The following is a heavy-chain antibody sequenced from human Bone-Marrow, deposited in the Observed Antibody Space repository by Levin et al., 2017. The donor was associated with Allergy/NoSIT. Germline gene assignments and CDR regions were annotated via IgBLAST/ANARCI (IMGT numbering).Heavy chain of an antibody. J-gene: IGHJ4*02. CDR3: ARGEIGSSGLFDY. D-gene: IGHD6-19*01. Sequence: SVKVSCKASGGTFSTYTISWVRQAPGQGLEWMGGIMPIIGTANYAQKFKGRVTINADESTSTAYMELSSLRSEDTAVYYCARGEIGSSGLFDYWGQGTLVTVSS. V-gene: IGHV1-69*13. CDR2: IMPIIGTA. CDR1: GGTFSTYT.